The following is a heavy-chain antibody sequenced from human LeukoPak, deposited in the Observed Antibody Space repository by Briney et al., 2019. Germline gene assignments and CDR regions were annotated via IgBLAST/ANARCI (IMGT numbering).Heavy chain of an antibody. J-gene: IGHJ4*02. D-gene: IGHD6-19*01. CDR3: AREKAVAGTDRYLDY. V-gene: IGHV1-3*01. CDR2: INAGNGNT. CDR1: GYTFTSYA. Sequence: VASVKVSCTASGYTFTSYAMHWVRQAPGQGLEWMGWINAGNGNTKYSQKFQARVTITRDTSAGTAYIELSSLRSEDTAVYYCAREKAVAGTDRYLDYWGQGTLVTVSS.